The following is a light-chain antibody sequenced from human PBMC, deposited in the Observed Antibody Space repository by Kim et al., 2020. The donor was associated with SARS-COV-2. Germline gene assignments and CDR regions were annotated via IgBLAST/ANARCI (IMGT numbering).Light chain of an antibody. Sequence: QRVTISCTGSSSNIGAGYNVHWYQQLPGAAPKLIIYNYNNRPSGVPDQFSGSKSGTSASLAIAGLQAEDEADYHCQSFDSSLSRSIFGGGTQLTVL. V-gene: IGLV1-40*01. CDR3: QSFDSSLSRSI. J-gene: IGLJ2*01. CDR1: SSNIGAGYN. CDR2: NYN.